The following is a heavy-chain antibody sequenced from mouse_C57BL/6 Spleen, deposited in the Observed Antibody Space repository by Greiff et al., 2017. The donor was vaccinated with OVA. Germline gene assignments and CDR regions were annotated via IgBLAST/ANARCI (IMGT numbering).Heavy chain of an antibody. V-gene: IGHV1-18*01. J-gene: IGHJ1*03. CDR1: GYTFTDYN. Sequence: EVQLQQSGPELVKPGASVKIPCKASGYTFTDYNMDWVKQSHGKSLEWIGDINPDNGGTIYNQKFKGKATLTVDKSSSTAYMELRSLTSEDTAVYYCARVTTVVATSYWYFDVWGTGTTVTVSS. CDR3: ARVTTVVATSYWYFDV. D-gene: IGHD1-1*01. CDR2: INPDNGGT.